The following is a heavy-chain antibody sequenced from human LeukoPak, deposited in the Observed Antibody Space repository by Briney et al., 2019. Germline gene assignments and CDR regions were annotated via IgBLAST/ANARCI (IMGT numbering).Heavy chain of an antibody. D-gene: IGHD6-6*01. Sequence: GGSLRLSCTASGFTFGDYAMSWFRQAPGKGLEWEGFIRSKAYGGTTEYAASVKGRFTISRDDSKSIAYLQMNSLKTEDTAVYYCTRYPEYSSSSGAPDWFDPWGQGTLVTVSS. V-gene: IGHV3-49*03. CDR2: IRSKAYGGTT. CDR1: GFTFGDYA. CDR3: TRYPEYSSSSGAPDWFDP. J-gene: IGHJ5*02.